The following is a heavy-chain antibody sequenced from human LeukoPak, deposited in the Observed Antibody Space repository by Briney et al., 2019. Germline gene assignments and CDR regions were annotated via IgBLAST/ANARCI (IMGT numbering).Heavy chain of an antibody. CDR3: ASPGRFSSSFDY. J-gene: IGHJ4*02. CDR2: ISSSSSYM. D-gene: IGHD6-13*01. Sequence: GGSLRLSCAASGFTFSSYSMNWVRQAPGKGLEWVSSISSSSSYMYYADSVKGRFTISRDNAKNSLYLQMNSLRAEDTAVYYCASPGRFSSSFDYWGQGTLVTVSS. V-gene: IGHV3-21*01. CDR1: GFTFSSYS.